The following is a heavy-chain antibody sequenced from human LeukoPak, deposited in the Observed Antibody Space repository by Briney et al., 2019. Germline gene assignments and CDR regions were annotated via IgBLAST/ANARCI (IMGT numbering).Heavy chain of an antibody. Sequence: GGSLRLSCAASGFTFSSYAMHWVRQAPGKGLEYVSAISSNGGSTYYANSVKGRFTVSRDNSKNTLYLHMGSLRAEDMAVYYCASPGAYYWGQGTLVTVSS. V-gene: IGHV3-64*01. CDR1: GFTFSSYA. CDR2: ISSNGGST. J-gene: IGHJ4*02. CDR3: ASPGAYY.